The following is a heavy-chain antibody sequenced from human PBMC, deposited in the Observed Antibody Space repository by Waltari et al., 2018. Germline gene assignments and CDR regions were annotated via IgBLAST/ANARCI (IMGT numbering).Heavy chain of an antibody. CDR1: GYRFNSYA. CDR2: INAANGNT. J-gene: IGHJ3*02. Sequence: QVQLVQSGAEVKKPGASVKVSCKASGYRFNSYAMHWVRPAPGQRLEWMGWINAANGNTKYSQKFQGRVTITRDTSASTAYMELSSLRSEDTAVYYCARERGDRRSDAFDIWGQGTMVTVSS. V-gene: IGHV1-3*01. CDR3: ARERGDRRSDAFDI. D-gene: IGHD3-16*01.